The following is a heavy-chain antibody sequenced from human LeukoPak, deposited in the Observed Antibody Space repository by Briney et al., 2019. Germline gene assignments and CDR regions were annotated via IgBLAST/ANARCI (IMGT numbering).Heavy chain of an antibody. V-gene: IGHV4-59*01. CDR2: IYYSGST. CDR3: ARGNYYDSSGYYPDAFDI. D-gene: IGHD3-22*01. J-gene: IGHJ3*02. CDR1: GGSISSDY. Sequence: PSETLSLTCTVSGGSISSDYWSWIRQPPRKGLDWIGYIYYSGSTNYNPSLKSRVTISVDTSKYQFSLKLSSVTAADTAVYYCARGNYYDSSGYYPDAFDIWGQGTMVTVSS.